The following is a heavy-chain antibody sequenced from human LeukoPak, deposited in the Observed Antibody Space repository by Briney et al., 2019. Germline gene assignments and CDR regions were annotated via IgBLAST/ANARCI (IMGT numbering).Heavy chain of an antibody. CDR1: GYTFTSYG. CDR2: IIPIFGTA. D-gene: IGHD3-3*01. Sequence: GASVKVSCKASGYTFTSYGISWVRQAPGQGLEWMGGIIPIFGTANYAQKFQGRVTITADESTSTAYMELSSLRSEDTAVYYCARDNFWSGYNWFDPWGQGTLVTVSS. V-gene: IGHV1-69*01. CDR3: ARDNFWSGYNWFDP. J-gene: IGHJ5*02.